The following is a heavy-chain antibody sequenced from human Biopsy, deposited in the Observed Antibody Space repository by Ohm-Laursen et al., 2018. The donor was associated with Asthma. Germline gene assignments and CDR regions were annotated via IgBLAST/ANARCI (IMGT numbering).Heavy chain of an antibody. V-gene: IGHV3-30*18. D-gene: IGHD1-26*01. CDR2: ISFDGSNK. Sequence: SLRLSCAASGFTFSNYGMHWVRQAPGKGLDWAAVISFDGSNKNYTDSVKGRFTISRDNSRNTLHLEMNSLRAEDTAVYFCAKEVFPGWELRRGPDSWGQGTLVTVSS. CDR3: AKEVFPGWELRRGPDS. J-gene: IGHJ4*02. CDR1: GFTFSNYG.